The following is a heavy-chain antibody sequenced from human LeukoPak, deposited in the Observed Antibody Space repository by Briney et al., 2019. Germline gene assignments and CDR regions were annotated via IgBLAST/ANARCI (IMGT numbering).Heavy chain of an antibody. J-gene: IGHJ4*02. CDR2: IKSKTDGGTT. Sequence: GGSLRLPCAASGFSFTNAWMSWVRQAPGQGLEWVGRIKSKTDGGTTDYAAPVKGRFTISRDESKNTLYLQMNSLKTEDTAVYYCTWLWAGANCHWGQGTLVTVSS. D-gene: IGHD4/OR15-4a*01. CDR3: TWLWAGANCH. V-gene: IGHV3-15*01. CDR1: GFSFTNAW.